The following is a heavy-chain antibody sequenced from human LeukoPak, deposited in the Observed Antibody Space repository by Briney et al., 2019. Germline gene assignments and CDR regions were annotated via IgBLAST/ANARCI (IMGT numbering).Heavy chain of an antibody. CDR2: IYYSGST. CDR1: GGSISSYY. CDR3: ARLLEPYYFDY. V-gene: IGHV4-59*01. J-gene: IGHJ4*02. D-gene: IGHD1-1*01. Sequence: KSSETLSLTCTVSGGSISSYYWSWIRQPPGKGLEWIGYIYYSGSTNYNPSLKSRVTISVDTSKNQFSLKLSSVTAADTAVYYCARLLEPYYFDYWGQGTLVTVSS.